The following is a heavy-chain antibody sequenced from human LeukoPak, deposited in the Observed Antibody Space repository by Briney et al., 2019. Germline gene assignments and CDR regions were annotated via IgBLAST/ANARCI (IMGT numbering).Heavy chain of an antibody. CDR2: IYYSGST. V-gene: IGHV4-59*01. J-gene: IGHJ2*01. CDR1: GGSIRSYY. CDR3: ARVYYSNSYDYWYFDL. D-gene: IGHD6-13*01. Sequence: SETLSLTCTVSGGSIRSYYWSWIRQPPGKGLEWIAYIYYSGSTNYNPSLKSRVTISVDTSKNQFSLKLSSVTAADTAVYYCARVYYSNSYDYWYFDLWGRGTLVTVSS.